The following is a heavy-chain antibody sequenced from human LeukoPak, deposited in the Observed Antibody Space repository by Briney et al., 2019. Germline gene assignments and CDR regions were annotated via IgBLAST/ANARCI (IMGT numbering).Heavy chain of an antibody. D-gene: IGHD3-10*01. CDR3: AKGGVPFYYGSGSYRPA. V-gene: IGHV7-4-1*02. J-gene: IGHJ5*02. Sequence: GASVKVFCKASGYIFTSYALNWVRQAPGQGLEWMGWINTNTGNPTYAQGFTGRFVFSLDTSVRTAFLQINSLQTEDTAVYYCAKGGVPFYYGSGSYRPAWGQGTLVTVSS. CDR2: INTNTGNP. CDR1: GYIFTSYA.